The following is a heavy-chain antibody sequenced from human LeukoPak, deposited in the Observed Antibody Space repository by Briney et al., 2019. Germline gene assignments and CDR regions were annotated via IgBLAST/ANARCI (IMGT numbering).Heavy chain of an antibody. J-gene: IGHJ4*02. CDR3: AKSYDILTGWADY. D-gene: IGHD3-9*01. CDR2: IRYDGSNK. V-gene: IGHV3-30*02. Sequence: GGSLRLSCAASGLTFSSYGMHWVRQAPGKGLEWVAFIRYDGSNKYYADSVKGRSTISRDNSKNTLYLQMNSLRAEDTAVYYCAKSYDILTGWADYWGQGTLVTVSS. CDR1: GLTFSSYG.